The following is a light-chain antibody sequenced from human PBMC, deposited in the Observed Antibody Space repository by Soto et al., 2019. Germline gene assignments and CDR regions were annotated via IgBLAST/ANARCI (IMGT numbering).Light chain of an antibody. Sequence: EIVLTQSPGTLSLSPGERATLSCRASQSVSSSYFAWYQQKPGQAPSLLIYAASSRATGVPDRFSGSGSGTDFTLTISRLDPEDFAVYYCQQHGNSPWTFGQGTRVEIK. CDR3: QQHGNSPWT. V-gene: IGKV3-20*01. J-gene: IGKJ1*01. CDR2: AAS. CDR1: QSVSSSY.